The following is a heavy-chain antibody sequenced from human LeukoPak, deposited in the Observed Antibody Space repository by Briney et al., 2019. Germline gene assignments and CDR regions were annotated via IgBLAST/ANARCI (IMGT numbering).Heavy chain of an antibody. J-gene: IGHJ4*02. CDR3: ARGTPDF. CDR2: MNPNSGYT. CDR1: GHTFTNYD. V-gene: IGHV1-8*01. Sequence: ASVKVSCKASGHTFTNYDINWVRQATGLGLEWMGWMNPNSGYTGYAQKFQGRVTMTRNTSISTAYMELSSLRSEDTAVYYCARGTPDFWGQGTLVTVSS.